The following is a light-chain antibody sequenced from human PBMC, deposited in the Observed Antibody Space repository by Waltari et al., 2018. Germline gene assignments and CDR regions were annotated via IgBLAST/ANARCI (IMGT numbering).Light chain of an antibody. Sequence: DIQMTQSPSSLSASVGDRVTITCRASQSIYSSLNWYQQKPGKAPKLLIFAATSLQSGVPSRFSSSGSGTDFTLTISSLQPEDFATYYCQQSYNSPRTFGQGTKVEIK. CDR3: QQSYNSPRT. J-gene: IGKJ1*01. CDR2: AAT. CDR1: QSIYSS. V-gene: IGKV1-39*01.